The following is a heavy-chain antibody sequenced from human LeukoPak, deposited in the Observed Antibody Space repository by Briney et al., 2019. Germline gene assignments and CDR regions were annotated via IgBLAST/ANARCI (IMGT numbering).Heavy chain of an antibody. J-gene: IGHJ5*02. CDR2: IWYDGSNK. D-gene: IGHD6-13*01. Sequence: GGSLRLSCAASGFTFSSYGMHWVRQAPGKGLEWVAVIWYDGSNKYYADSVKGRFTISRDNSKNTLYLQMNSLRAEDTAVYYCARGTHTAGTGDWFDPWGQGTLVTVSS. CDR3: ARGTHTAGTGDWFDP. CDR1: GFTFSSYG. V-gene: IGHV3-33*01.